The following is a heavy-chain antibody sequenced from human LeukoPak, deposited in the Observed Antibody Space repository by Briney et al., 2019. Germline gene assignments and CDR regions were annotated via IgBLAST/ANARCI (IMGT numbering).Heavy chain of an antibody. CDR2: ISSSGSTI. CDR1: GFTFSSYE. V-gene: IGHV3-48*03. D-gene: IGHD5-18*01. Sequence: GGSLRLSCAASGFTFSSYEMNWVRQAAGKGLEWVSYISSSGSTIYYADSVKGRFTISRDNANNSLYLQMSSLRAEDTAVYYCARRASTERGHSYGLDYWGQGTLVTVSS. CDR3: ARRASTERGHSYGLDY. J-gene: IGHJ4*02.